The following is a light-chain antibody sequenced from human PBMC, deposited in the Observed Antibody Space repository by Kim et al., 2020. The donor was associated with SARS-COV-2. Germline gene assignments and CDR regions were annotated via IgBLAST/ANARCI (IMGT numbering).Light chain of an antibody. CDR3: SSYTSSSTWV. J-gene: IGLJ3*02. V-gene: IGLV2-14*03. Sequence: GQPITLSCTGTSSNVGGYNYVSWYQHHPGKAPKLMIYDVHKRPPGVSNRFSGSKSGNTASLTICGRQAEDAANYYCSSYTSSSTWVFGGGTQLTVL. CDR1: SSNVGGYNY. CDR2: DVH.